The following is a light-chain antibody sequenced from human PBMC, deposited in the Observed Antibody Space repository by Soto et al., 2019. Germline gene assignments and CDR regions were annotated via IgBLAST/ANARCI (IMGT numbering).Light chain of an antibody. CDR2: AAS. V-gene: IGKV1-39*01. CDR3: QQSYSTPRLT. J-gene: IGKJ4*01. CDR1: QSISSY. Sequence: DIQMTQSPSSLSASVGDRVTITCRASQSISSYLNWYQQKPGKAPKLLIYAASSLQSGVPSRFSGSGSGTDFTLTISSLQPEDYATYYCQQSYSTPRLTFGVGTKVEIK.